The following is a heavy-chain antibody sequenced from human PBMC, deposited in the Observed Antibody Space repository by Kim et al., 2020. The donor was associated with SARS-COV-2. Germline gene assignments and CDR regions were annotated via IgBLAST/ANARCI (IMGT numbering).Heavy chain of an antibody. CDR1: GFTFSSYS. D-gene: IGHD3-22*01. CDR2: ISSSSSTI. V-gene: IGHV3-48*02. Sequence: GGSLRLSCAASGFTFSSYSMNWVRQAPGKGLEWVSYISSSSSTIYYADSVKGRFTISRDNAKNSLYLQMNSLRDEDTAVYYCARDTPKLVYYDSSGRVGYWGQGTLVTVSS. CDR3: ARDTPKLVYYDSSGRVGY. J-gene: IGHJ4*02.